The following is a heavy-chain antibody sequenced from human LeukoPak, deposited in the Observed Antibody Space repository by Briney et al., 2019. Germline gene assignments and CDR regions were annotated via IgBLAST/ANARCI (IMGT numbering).Heavy chain of an antibody. J-gene: IGHJ3*02. Sequence: SETLSLTCTVSGGSISSYYWSWIRQPPGKGLEWIGYIYYSGSTNYNPSLKSRVTISVDTSKNQFSLKLSSVTAADTAVYYCAGEAIVGRHAFDIWGQGTMVTVSS. CDR3: AGEAIVGRHAFDI. CDR1: GGSISSYY. D-gene: IGHD1-26*01. CDR2: IYYSGST. V-gene: IGHV4-59*01.